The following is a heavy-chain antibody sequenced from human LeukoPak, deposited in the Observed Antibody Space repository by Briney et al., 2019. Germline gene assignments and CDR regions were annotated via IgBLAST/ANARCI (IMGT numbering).Heavy chain of an antibody. J-gene: IGHJ4*02. D-gene: IGHD2-2*01. CDR1: GFTFSSYW. V-gene: IGHV3-7*05. Sequence: GGSLRLSCAVSGFTFSSYWMSWARQAPGKGLEWVAIIKQDGSEKYYVDSVKGRFTISRDNAKKSLYLQMNSLRAEDTAVYYCTRAGEEILVVPGALYFDYWGQGSLVTVSS. CDR2: IKQDGSEK. CDR3: TRAGEEILVVPGALYFDY.